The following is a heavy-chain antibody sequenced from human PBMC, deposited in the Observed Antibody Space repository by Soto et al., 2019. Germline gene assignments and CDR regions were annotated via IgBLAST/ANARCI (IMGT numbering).Heavy chain of an antibody. J-gene: IGHJ6*02. CDR2: IYYSGST. Sequence: QVQLQESGPGLVKPSQTLSLTCTVSGGSISSGGYFWSWIRQHPGKGLEWIGFIYYSGSTSSNPSLKSRVTIPVDTSKNQFSLKLSSVTAADTAVYYCAREGAAPYYYDGMDLWGPGTTVTVSS. D-gene: IGHD6-6*01. V-gene: IGHV4-31*03. CDR1: GGSISSGGYF. CDR3: AREGAAPYYYDGMDL.